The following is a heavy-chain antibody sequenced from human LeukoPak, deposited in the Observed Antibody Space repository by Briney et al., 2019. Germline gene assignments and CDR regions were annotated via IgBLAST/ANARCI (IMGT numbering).Heavy chain of an antibody. CDR2: INPSAGST. CDR3: ARELAITATTEAHRWFDP. D-gene: IGHD1-20*01. Sequence: ASVKVSCKPSGYTFTGYYMHRLRQAPGQGLEWMGIINPSAGSTTYAQKFQGRVTMTRDTSTSTVYMELSGLTSEDTAVYYCARELAITATTEAHRWFDPWGQGTLVTVSS. V-gene: IGHV1-46*01. J-gene: IGHJ5*02. CDR1: GYTFTGYY.